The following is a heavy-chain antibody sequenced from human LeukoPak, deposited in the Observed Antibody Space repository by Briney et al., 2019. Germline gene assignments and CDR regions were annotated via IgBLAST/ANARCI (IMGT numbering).Heavy chain of an antibody. J-gene: IGHJ6*03. CDR1: GFTFNSYA. D-gene: IGHD3-10*01. CDR2: ISGSGDRT. Sequence: GGSLRLSCAASGFTFNSYAMSWVRQAPGKGLEWVSAISGSGDRTFYADSVKGRLTISRDNSKNTLYLQLNTVRAEDTTLYYCARGGTNYYYMDVWGNGTTVTVSS. V-gene: IGHV3-23*01. CDR3: ARGGTNYYYMDV.